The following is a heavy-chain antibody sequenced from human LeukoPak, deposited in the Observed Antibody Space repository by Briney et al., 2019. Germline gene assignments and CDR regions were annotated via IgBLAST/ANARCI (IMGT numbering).Heavy chain of an antibody. CDR1: GGSISSYY. D-gene: IGHD5-12*01. V-gene: IGHV4-59*01. Sequence: PSETLSLTCTVSGGSISSYYWSWIRQPPGKGLEWIGYIYYTGITNYNPSLKSRVAISVDTSKIQFSLELTSVTAADTAVYYCARGDSGYKFSDRGFRYGIFDYWGQGTLVTVSS. J-gene: IGHJ4*02. CDR3: ARGDSGYKFSDRGFRYGIFDY. CDR2: IYYTGIT.